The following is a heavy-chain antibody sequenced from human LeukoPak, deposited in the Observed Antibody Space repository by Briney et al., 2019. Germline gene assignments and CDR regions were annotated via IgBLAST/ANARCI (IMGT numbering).Heavy chain of an antibody. V-gene: IGHV4-4*07. CDR3: TRGQDGYDDY. D-gene: IGHD5-24*01. J-gene: IGHJ4*02. Sequence: SETLSLTCTVSGGSISGYYWNWIRQPAGKGLEWIGRIYVSESTNYNPSLKSRVTMSVDTSKNQFSLKMSSVTAADTAVYYYTRGQDGYDDYWGQGTLVTVSS. CDR1: GGSISGYY. CDR2: IYVSEST.